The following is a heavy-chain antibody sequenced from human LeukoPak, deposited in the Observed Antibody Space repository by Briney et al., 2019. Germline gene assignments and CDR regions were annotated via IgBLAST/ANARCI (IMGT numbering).Heavy chain of an antibody. CDR2: ISSSSSYI. CDR1: GFTFFTTS. Sequence: PGGAPRLFCATSGFTFFTTSMNGVGRDPGRGLLWVSSISSSSSYIYYADSVKGRFTISRDNAKNSLYLQMNSLRAEDTAVYYCARDVLYGSGPLYGMDVWGQGTTVTVSS. J-gene: IGHJ6*02. D-gene: IGHD3-10*01. V-gene: IGHV3-21*01. CDR3: ARDVLYGSGPLYGMDV.